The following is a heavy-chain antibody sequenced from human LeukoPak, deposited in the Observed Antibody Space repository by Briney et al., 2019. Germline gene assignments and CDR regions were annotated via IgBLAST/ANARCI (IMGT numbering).Heavy chain of an antibody. CDR2: ISAYNGNT. CDR1: GYTFTSYG. Sequence: ASVKVSCKASGYTFTSYGISWVRQAPGQGLEWMGWISAYNGNTNYAQKLQGRVTMTTDTSTSTAYMELRSLRSDDTAVYYCARAARYYHDSSYGMDVWGQGTTVTVSS. CDR3: ARAARYYHDSSYGMDV. J-gene: IGHJ6*02. D-gene: IGHD3-22*01. V-gene: IGHV1-18*01.